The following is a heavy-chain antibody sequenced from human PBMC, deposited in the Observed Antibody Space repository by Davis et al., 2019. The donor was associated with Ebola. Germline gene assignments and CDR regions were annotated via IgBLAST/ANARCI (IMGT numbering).Heavy chain of an antibody. D-gene: IGHD5-24*01. J-gene: IGHJ1*01. CDR3: AREVEMGSIRSED. CDR2: INTHTGNP. CDR1: GYSFPNHD. V-gene: IGHV7-4-1*02. Sequence: ASVKVSCKASGYSFPNHDISWVRQAPGQGLQWMGWINTHTGNPTYVQGFTGRFVFSLDTSVSTAYLQITNLRAEDTAVYYCAREVEMGSIRSEDWGQGTLITVS.